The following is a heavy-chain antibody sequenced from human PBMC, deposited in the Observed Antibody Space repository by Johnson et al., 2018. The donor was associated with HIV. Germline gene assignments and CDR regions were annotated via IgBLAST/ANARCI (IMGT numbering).Heavy chain of an antibody. V-gene: IGHV3-30*02. CDR3: ARDLAAGIPSDAFDI. J-gene: IGHJ3*02. CDR2: IRYDGSNK. CDR1: GFIFSSYD. Sequence: QVQLVESWGGVVQPGESLRLSCAASGFIFSSYDMHWVRQAPGKGLEWVAFIRYDGSNKYYADSVKGRFTISRDNSKNTLYLQMNSLRAEDTAVYYCARDLAAGIPSDAFDIWGQGTMVTVSS. D-gene: IGHD6-25*01.